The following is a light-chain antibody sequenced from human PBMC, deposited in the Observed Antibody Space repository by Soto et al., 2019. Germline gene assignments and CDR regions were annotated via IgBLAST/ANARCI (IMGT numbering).Light chain of an antibody. CDR3: QQRSNWIT. CDR1: QSLSRS. Sequence: EIVMTQSPATLSVSPGEGATLSCRASQSLSRSLAWYQQKPGQAPRLLIYDASNRATGIPARFSGSGSGTEFTLTINSLEPEDFAVYYCQQRSNWITFGQGTRLEIK. J-gene: IGKJ5*01. CDR2: DAS. V-gene: IGKV3-11*01.